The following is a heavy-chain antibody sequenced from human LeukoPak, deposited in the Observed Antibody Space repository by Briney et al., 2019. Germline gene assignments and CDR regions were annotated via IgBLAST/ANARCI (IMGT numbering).Heavy chain of an antibody. CDR3: ARHSNWNGGVDWFDP. CDR1: GGSNY. D-gene: IGHD1-20*01. CDR2: IHYRGTT. J-gene: IGHJ5*02. Sequence: SETLSLTCTVSGGSNYWSWIWQPPGKGLEWIGYIHYRGTTNYNPSLKSRVTISIDTSKNQFSLKLNSVTATDTAVYCCARHSNWNGGVDWFDPWGQGTQVTVSS. V-gene: IGHV4-59*08.